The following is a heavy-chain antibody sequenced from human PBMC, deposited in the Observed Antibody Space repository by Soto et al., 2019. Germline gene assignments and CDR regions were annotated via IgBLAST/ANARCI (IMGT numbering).Heavy chain of an antibody. J-gene: IGHJ4*02. V-gene: IGHV3-11*01. CDR3: ARDSMWFDY. D-gene: IGHD2-21*01. CDR2: ISNSGTTI. CDR1: GFTFSDYY. Sequence: GGSLRLSCAVSGFTFSDYYISWIRQAPGKGLEWVAYISNSGTTIYNADSVKGRFTISRDNAKNSLYLQMDSLRAEDTAVYYCARDSMWFDYWDQGTLVTVS.